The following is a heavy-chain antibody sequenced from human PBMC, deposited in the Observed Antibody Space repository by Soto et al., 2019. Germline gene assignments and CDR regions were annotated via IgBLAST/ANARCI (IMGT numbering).Heavy chain of an antibody. V-gene: IGHV1-8*01. CDR2: MNPNSGNT. D-gene: IGHD3-10*01. CDR3: CLMVRGVIRSEGWFDP. J-gene: IGHJ5*02. Sequence: GESLKISCKASGYTFTSYDINWVRQSTGQGLEWMGWMNPNSGNTGYAQKFQGRVTMTRNTSISTAYMELSSLRSEDTAVYYCCLMVRGVIRSEGWFDPWGQGTLVTVSS. CDR1: GYTFTSYD.